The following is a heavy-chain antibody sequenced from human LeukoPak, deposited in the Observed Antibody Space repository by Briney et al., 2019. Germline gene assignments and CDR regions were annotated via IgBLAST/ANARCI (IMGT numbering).Heavy chain of an antibody. Sequence: GRSLRLSCAASGFTFSSYAMHWVRQAPGKGLVWVAVISYDGSNKYYADSVKGRFTISRDNSKNTLYLQMNSLRAEDTAVYYCASENGDPYYFDYWGQGTLVTVSS. CDR3: ASENGDPYYFDY. J-gene: IGHJ4*02. CDR1: GFTFSSYA. CDR2: ISYDGSNK. V-gene: IGHV3-30-3*01. D-gene: IGHD4-17*01.